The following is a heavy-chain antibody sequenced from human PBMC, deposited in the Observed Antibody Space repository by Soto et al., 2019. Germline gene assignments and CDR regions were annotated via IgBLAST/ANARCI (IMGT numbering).Heavy chain of an antibody. CDR3: ARVERGTATTVVDAFDI. CDR1: GGSVNSGNYY. V-gene: IGHV4-34*01. CDR2: MSHSGGT. D-gene: IGHD1-1*01. J-gene: IGHJ3*02. Sequence: QVQLQQWGVGLLKPSETLSLTCAVFGGSVNSGNYYWSWIRQPPGKGLEWIGEMSHSGGTHFNPSLKSRVTISVDTSKNQFSLKMSSVTAADTALYYCARVERGTATTVVDAFDIWGPGTMVTVSS.